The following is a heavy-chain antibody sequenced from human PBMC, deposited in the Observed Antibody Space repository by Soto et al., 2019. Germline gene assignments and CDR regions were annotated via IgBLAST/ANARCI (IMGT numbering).Heavy chain of an antibody. D-gene: IGHD5-18*01. V-gene: IGHV4-30-4*01. CDR1: GGSISSGDYY. CDR2: IYYSGST. Sequence: SETLSLTCTVSGGSISSGDYYWSWIRQPPGKGLEWIGYIYYSGSTYYNPSLKSRVTISVDTSKNQFSLKLSSVTAADTAVYYCACIFSGGYSYGFYYDGKDVWGQGTTVTVSS. CDR3: ACIFSGGYSYGFYYDGKDV. J-gene: IGHJ6*02.